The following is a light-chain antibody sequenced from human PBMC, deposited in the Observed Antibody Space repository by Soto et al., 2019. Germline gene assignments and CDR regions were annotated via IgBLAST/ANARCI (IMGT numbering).Light chain of an antibody. CDR2: AAS. Sequence: DIQLTQSPSFLSASVGDRVTITCRASQGISSYLAWYQQKPGKAPKLLIYAASTLQSGVPSRFSGSGSGTEFTLTISSLQPEDFATYYCQQLNSYLFTFGPGTKVISN. CDR3: QQLNSYLFT. V-gene: IGKV1-9*01. J-gene: IGKJ3*01. CDR1: QGISSY.